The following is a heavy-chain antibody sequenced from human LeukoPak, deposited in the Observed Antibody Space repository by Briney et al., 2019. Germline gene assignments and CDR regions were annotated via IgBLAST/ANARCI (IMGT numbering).Heavy chain of an antibody. V-gene: IGHV3-7*01. CDR1: GFTLSSNG. Sequence: GGSLRLSCATSGFTLSSNGMSWVRQAPGKGLEWVAYIKREGGDRYYVDSVKGRFTISRDNTKNSLYLQMNSLRAEDTAVYYCARVAVAGIYFYYYMDVWGKGTTVTVSS. J-gene: IGHJ6*03. CDR2: IKREGGDR. D-gene: IGHD6-13*01. CDR3: ARVAVAGIYFYYYMDV.